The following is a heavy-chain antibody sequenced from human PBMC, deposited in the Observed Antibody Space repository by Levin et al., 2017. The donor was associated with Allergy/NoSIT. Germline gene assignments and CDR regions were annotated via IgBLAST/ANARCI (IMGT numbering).Heavy chain of an antibody. D-gene: IGHD3-10*01. CDR2: ISHDESKI. CDR1: GFTFTNYG. V-gene: IGHV3-30*18. Sequence: GGSLRLSCEVSGFTFTNYGMHWVRQAPGKGLEWLTLISHDESKIDYADSVKGRFTISRDIFKNTLYLEMTALRPEDTAIYYCAKHMYGMGWGDPPDHWGQGTLVTVSS. J-gene: IGHJ4*02. CDR3: AKHMYGMGWGDPPDH.